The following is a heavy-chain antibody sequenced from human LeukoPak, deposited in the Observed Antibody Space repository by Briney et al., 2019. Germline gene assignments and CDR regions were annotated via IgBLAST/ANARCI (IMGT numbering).Heavy chain of an antibody. CDR3: TSDIMTGYTDYYYYYGMDV. CDR2: IRSKAYGGTT. J-gene: IGHJ6*02. CDR1: GFTFGDYA. V-gene: IGHV3-49*04. D-gene: IGHD3-9*01. Sequence: PGGSLRLSCTASGFTFGDYAMSWVRQAPGKGLEWVGFIRSKAYGGTTEYAASVKGRFTISRDGSKSIAYLQMNSLKTEDTAVYYCTSDIMTGYTDYYYYYGMDVWGQGTTVTLSS.